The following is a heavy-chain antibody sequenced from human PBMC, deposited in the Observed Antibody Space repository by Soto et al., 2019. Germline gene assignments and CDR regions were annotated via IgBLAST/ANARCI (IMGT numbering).Heavy chain of an antibody. J-gene: IGHJ5*01. V-gene: IGHV4-34*01. CDR2: INHSGRV. D-gene: IGHD3-22*01. CDR3: LTRAYDTTGYYRFDP. Sequence: SSETLSLTCAVYGGSFSGHSWTWIRQSPGKGLEWIGDINHSGRVNYSPSLKSRVTISLDTSKNQFSLTLSAVTAADMAMYYCLTRAYDTTGYYRFDPWGQGTLVTVSS. CDR1: GGSFSGHS.